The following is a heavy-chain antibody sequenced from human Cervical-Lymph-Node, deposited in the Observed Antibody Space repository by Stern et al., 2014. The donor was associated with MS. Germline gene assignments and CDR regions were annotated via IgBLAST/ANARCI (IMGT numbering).Heavy chain of an antibody. CDR1: GGSVSSGSYY. Sequence: VHLVESGPGLVKPSETLSLTCTVSGGSVSSGSYYWSWIRQPPGKGLEWIGSIYYSGSTNYNPSLKSRVTISVDTSKNQFSLKLSSVTAADTAVYYCARMGDYLDYWGQGTLVTVSS. D-gene: IGHD3-16*01. J-gene: IGHJ4*02. CDR2: IYYSGST. CDR3: ARMGDYLDY. V-gene: IGHV4-61*01.